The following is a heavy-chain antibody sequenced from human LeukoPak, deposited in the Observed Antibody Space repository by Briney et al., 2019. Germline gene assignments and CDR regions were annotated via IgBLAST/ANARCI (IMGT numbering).Heavy chain of an antibody. CDR2: ISGSGSSI. CDR3: ARGGRYGMDV. CDR1: GFTLSSYM. V-gene: IGHV3-23*01. J-gene: IGHJ6*02. Sequence: GGSLRLSCVASGFTLSSYMMSWVRQAPGKGLEWVSTISGSGSSIYSADSVKGRFTISRDNSKNTLYLQMNSLRAEDTAVYYCARGGRYGMDVWGQGTTVTV. D-gene: IGHD5-12*01.